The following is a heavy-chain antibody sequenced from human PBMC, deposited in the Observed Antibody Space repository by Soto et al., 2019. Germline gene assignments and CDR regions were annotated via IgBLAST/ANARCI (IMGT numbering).Heavy chain of an antibody. D-gene: IGHD2-8*01. CDR3: ARDTNGLHY. Sequence: GGSLRLSCAASGLIFSNYKMHWVRQAPGKGLVWVSRINTDGSITDYADSVKGRFTVSRDNAKNTVYLQMNSLTADDTAVYYCARDTNGLHYWGQGTLVTVSS. CDR1: GLIFSNYK. J-gene: IGHJ4*02. CDR2: INTDGSIT. V-gene: IGHV3-74*01.